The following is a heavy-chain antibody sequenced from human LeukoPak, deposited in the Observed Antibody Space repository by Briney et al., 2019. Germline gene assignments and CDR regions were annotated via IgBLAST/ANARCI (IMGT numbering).Heavy chain of an antibody. D-gene: IGHD3-9*01. V-gene: IGHV3-7*01. J-gene: IGHJ4*02. CDR3: ARDTKAFHDILTRGGYFGY. CDR2: IKQDGSEK. CDR1: GFTFSSYW. Sequence: PGGSLRLSCAASGFTFSSYWMSWVRQAPGKGLEWVANIKQDGSEKYYVDSVKGRFTISRDNAKNSLYLQMHSLRAEDTAVYYCARDTKAFHDILTRGGYFGYWGQGTLVTVSS.